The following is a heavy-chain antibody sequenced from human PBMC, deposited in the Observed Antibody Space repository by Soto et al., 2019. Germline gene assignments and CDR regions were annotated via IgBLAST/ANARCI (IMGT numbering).Heavy chain of an antibody. CDR2: IYYSGST. CDR3: ARDGSYYDILTGHQFYGMDV. D-gene: IGHD3-9*01. Sequence: PSETLSLTCTVSGGSISSYYWSWIRQPPGKGLEWIGYIYYSGSTNYNPSLKSRVTISVDTSKNQFSLKLSSVTAADTAVYYCARDGSYYDILTGHQFYGMDVWGQGTTVTVSS. V-gene: IGHV4-59*01. CDR1: GGSISSYY. J-gene: IGHJ6*02.